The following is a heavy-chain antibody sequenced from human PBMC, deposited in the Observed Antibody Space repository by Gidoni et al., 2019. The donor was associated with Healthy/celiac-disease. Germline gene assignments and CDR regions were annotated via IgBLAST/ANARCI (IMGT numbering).Heavy chain of an antibody. V-gene: IGHV3-23*01. D-gene: IGHD2-21*02. Sequence: EVQLLESGGGLVQPGGSLRLSCAASGFTFSSYAMSWVRQAPGTGLEWVSAISGSGVSTYYADSVKGRFTISRDNSKNTLYLQMNSLRAEDTAVYYCARIVVVTATTTKYYFDYWGQGTLVTVSS. CDR2: ISGSGVST. J-gene: IGHJ4*02. CDR3: ARIVVVTATTTKYYFDY. CDR1: GFTFSSYA.